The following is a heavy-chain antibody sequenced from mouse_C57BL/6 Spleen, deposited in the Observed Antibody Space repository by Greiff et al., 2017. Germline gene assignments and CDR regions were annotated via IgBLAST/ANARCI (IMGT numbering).Heavy chain of an antibody. D-gene: IGHD2-5*01. J-gene: IGHJ1*03. CDR3: AIAYYSNYEGYFDV. Sequence: QVQLQQPGAELVMPGASVKLSCKASGYTFTSYWMHWVKQRPGQGLEWIGEIDPSDSYTNYNQKFKGKSTLTVDKSSSTAYMQLSSLTSEDSAVYYCAIAYYSNYEGYFDVWGTGTTVTVSS. CDR1: GYTFTSYW. CDR2: IDPSDSYT. V-gene: IGHV1-69*01.